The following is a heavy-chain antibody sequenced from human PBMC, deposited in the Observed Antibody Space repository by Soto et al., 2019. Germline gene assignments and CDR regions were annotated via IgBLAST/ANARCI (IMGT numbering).Heavy chain of an antibody. CDR3: AKGSEWLVTLVFDY. CDR1: GFTFSGYG. V-gene: IGHV3-30*18. CDR2: ISYDETAT. Sequence: QVQLVESGGGVVQPGTSLRLSCAASGFTFSGYGVHWVRQAPGKGLEWVATISYDETATYYSDSVKGRFTISRDNSKNTLFLQMNSLTAEDTAMYYFAKGSEWLVTLVFDYWGQGTLVTVSS. D-gene: IGHD6-19*01. J-gene: IGHJ4*02.